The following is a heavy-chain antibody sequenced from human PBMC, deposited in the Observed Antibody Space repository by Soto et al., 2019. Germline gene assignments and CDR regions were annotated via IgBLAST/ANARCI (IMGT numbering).Heavy chain of an antibody. CDR2: IDTAGRA. CDR3: ARGATYYDFWSGHYTSYTYYGMDV. Sequence: EVQLVESGGGLIQPGGSLRVSCAASEFTVSSNYMTWVRQAPGKGLEWVSVIDTAGRANYADSVKGRFTNSSDNSKNTLNLQMNSLRVEDTAVYYCARGATYYDFWSGHYTSYTYYGMDVWGQGTTVTVS. D-gene: IGHD3-3*01. V-gene: IGHV3-53*01. J-gene: IGHJ6*02. CDR1: EFTVSSNY.